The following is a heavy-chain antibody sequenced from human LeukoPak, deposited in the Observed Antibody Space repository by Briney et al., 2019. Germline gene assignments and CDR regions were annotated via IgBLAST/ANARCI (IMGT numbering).Heavy chain of an antibody. J-gene: IGHJ4*02. Sequence: ASVKVSCKASGGTFSSYAISWVRQAPGQGLEWMGGIIPIFGTANYAQKFQGRVTITADESTSTAYMELSSLRSEDTAVYYCARDLQEQWLVQDYWGQGTLVTVSS. V-gene: IGHV1-69*01. CDR2: IIPIFGTA. CDR1: GGTFSSYA. CDR3: ARDLQEQWLVQDY. D-gene: IGHD6-19*01.